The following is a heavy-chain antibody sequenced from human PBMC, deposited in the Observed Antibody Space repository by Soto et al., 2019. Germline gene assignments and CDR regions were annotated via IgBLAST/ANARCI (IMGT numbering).Heavy chain of an antibody. V-gene: IGHV4-34*02. CDR3: ARVTYESSGHSAMSSYFDI. Sequence: QVHLQQWGAGLLKPSETLSLNCAVYGGSFSGYYWSWIRQPPGKGPEWIGESSHSGSTNYNPSLTSRVTISVDTSKNQFSLKLSSGTAADTAVYYCARVTYESSGHSAMSSYFDIRGRGTMVTVSS. CDR2: SSHSGST. J-gene: IGHJ3*02. D-gene: IGHD3-22*01. CDR1: GGSFSGYY.